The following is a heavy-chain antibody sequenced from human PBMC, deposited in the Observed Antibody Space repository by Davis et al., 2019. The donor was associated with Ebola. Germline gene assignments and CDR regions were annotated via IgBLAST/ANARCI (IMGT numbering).Heavy chain of an antibody. J-gene: IGHJ6*02. Sequence: GGSLRLSCAASGFTFSSYAMHWVRQAPGKGLEWVAVISYDGSNKYYADSVKGRFTISRDNSKNTLYLQMNSLRAEDTAVYYCARMPLDYYYGMDVWGQGTTVTVSS. D-gene: IGHD2-2*01. CDR2: ISYDGSNK. CDR3: ARMPLDYYYGMDV. CDR1: GFTFSSYA. V-gene: IGHV3-30-3*01.